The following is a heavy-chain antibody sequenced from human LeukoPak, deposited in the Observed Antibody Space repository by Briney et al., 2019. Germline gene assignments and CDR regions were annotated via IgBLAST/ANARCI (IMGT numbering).Heavy chain of an antibody. V-gene: IGHV3-48*03. CDR1: GFTFSSYE. Sequence: GGSLRLSCATSGFTFSSYEMNWVRQAPGKGLEWISYITTSGTSTYYADSVKGRFTIFRDNGKTALSLQMNSLRAEDTAVYYCVVHSATSCYWGQGTLVTVSS. D-gene: IGHD1-26*01. J-gene: IGHJ4*02. CDR3: VVHSATSCY. CDR2: ITTSGTST.